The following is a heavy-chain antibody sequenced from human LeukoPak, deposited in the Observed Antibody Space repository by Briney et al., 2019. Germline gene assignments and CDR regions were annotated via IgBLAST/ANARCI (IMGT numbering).Heavy chain of an antibody. CDR1: GFTFRTNS. Sequence: PGRSLRLSCAASGFTFRTNSIHWVRQAPGKGLEWVTVVSADGRTQLYSDSVKGRFTISRDNSLNTLHLQMNSLRTEDTAVYYCAREFGHNRWYFDYWGQGALVTVSS. CDR2: VSADGRTQ. V-gene: IGHV3-30*03. CDR3: AREFGHNRWYFDY. J-gene: IGHJ4*02. D-gene: IGHD5-24*01.